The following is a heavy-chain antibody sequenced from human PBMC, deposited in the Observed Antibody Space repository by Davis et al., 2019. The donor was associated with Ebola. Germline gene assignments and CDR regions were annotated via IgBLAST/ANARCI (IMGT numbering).Heavy chain of an antibody. J-gene: IGHJ4*02. Sequence: ASVKVSCKASGYTFTGYYMHWVRQAPGQGLEWMGWINPNSGGTNYAQKFQGRVTMTRDTSISKAYMELSRLRSDDTAVYYCARTYYDSSGTFDYWGQGTLVTVSS. V-gene: IGHV1-2*02. CDR2: INPNSGGT. CDR3: ARTYYDSSGTFDY. D-gene: IGHD3-22*01. CDR1: GYTFTGYY.